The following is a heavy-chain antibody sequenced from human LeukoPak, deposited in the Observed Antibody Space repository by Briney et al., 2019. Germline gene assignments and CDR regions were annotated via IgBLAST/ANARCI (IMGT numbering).Heavy chain of an antibody. Sequence: GGSLRLSCGVGGFTLSDYYISWIRQAPGKGLTWVSDISSRDGTIHFADSVRGRFTISWDNAKNSLYLQMSSLRVDDTAVYYCARETVAGTFGQWGQGTLVTVSS. CDR2: ISSRDGTI. CDR3: ARETVAGTFGQ. J-gene: IGHJ4*02. V-gene: IGHV3-11*01. D-gene: IGHD6-19*01. CDR1: GFTLSDYY.